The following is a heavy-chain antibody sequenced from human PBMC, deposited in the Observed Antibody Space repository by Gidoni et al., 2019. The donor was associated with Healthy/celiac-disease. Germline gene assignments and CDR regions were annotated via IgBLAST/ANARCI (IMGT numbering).Heavy chain of an antibody. V-gene: IGHV1-69*06. CDR1: GGTFSSYA. D-gene: IGHD6-6*01. Sequence: QVQLVQSGAEVKKPGSSVKVSCKASGGTFSSYAISWVRQAPGQGLEWMGGIIPIFGTANYAQKFQGRVTITADKSTSTAYMELSSLRSEDTAVYYCARDGQQLVAHYYYYGMDVWGQGPTVTVSS. J-gene: IGHJ6*02. CDR2: IIPIFGTA. CDR3: ARDGQQLVAHYYYYGMDV.